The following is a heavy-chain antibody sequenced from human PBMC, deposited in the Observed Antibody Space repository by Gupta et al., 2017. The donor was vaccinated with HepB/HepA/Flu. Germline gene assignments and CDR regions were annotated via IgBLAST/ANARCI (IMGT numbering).Heavy chain of an antibody. Sequence: EVQLLESGGGLVQPGGSLKVSCAASGFSFSNYPMTWVRQAPGKGLEWVSAIRASDGSTHYADSVKGRFTISSDTSKNTGYLEMNSPRAEDTAVYYCARGLTILDYWGQGTLVTVSS. D-gene: IGHD1-26*01. J-gene: IGHJ4*02. V-gene: IGHV3-23*01. CDR2: IRASDGST. CDR3: ARGLTILDY. CDR1: GFSFSNYP.